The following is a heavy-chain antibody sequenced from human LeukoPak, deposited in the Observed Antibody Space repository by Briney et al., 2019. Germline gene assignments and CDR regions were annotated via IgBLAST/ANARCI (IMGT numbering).Heavy chain of an antibody. V-gene: IGHV3-23*01. J-gene: IGHJ2*01. CDR1: GFTFNTYA. Sequence: GGSLRLSCAASGFTFNTYAMSWVRQAPGKGLEWVSAISGSGGSTYYADSVKGRFTISIDNSKNTLYLQMNSLRAEDTAVYFCAKDPWCSGDNCYDNWYFDLWGRGTLVTVSS. D-gene: IGHD2-15*01. CDR2: ISGSGGST. CDR3: AKDPWCSGDNCYDNWYFDL.